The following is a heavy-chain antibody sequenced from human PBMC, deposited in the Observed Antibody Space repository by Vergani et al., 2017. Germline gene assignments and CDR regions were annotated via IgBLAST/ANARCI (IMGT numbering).Heavy chain of an antibody. V-gene: IGHV1-69*01. CDR2: IIPIFGTA. CDR1: GGTFSSYA. J-gene: IGHJ6*02. CDR3: ATLLWFGESSYYYYYGMGV. D-gene: IGHD3-10*01. Sequence: QVQLVQSGAEVKKPGSSVKVSCKASGGTFSSYAISWVRQAPGQGLEWMGGIIPIFGTANYAQKFQGRVTITADESTSTAYMELSSLRSEDTAVYYCATLLWFGESSYYYYYGMGVWGQGTTVTVSS.